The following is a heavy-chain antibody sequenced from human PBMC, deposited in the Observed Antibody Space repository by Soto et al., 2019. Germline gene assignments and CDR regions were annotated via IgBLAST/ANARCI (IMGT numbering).Heavy chain of an antibody. CDR2: INSDGSTT. V-gene: IGHV3-74*01. D-gene: IGHD4-17*01. CDR3: AAHDYGEN. J-gene: IGHJ4*02. CDR1: GLTFSNYW. Sequence: PGGSLRLSCAASGLTFSNYWMHWVRQAPGKGLVWVSRINSDGSTTSYADSVKGRFTISRDNAKNTLYLQMHSLRAEDTAVYFRAAHDYGENWGQGTLVTVSS.